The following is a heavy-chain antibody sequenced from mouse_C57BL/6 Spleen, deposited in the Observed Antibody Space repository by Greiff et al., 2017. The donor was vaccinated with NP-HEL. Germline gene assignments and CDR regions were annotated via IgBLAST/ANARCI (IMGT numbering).Heavy chain of an antibody. J-gene: IGHJ2*01. Sequence: VQLQQSGAELARPGASVKMSCKASGYTFTSYTMHWVKQRPGQGLEWIGNINPSSGYTKYNQKFKDKATLTADKSSSTAYMQLSSLTYEDSAVYYCARSALGYFDYWGQGTTLTVSS. CDR2: INPSSGYT. CDR1: GYTFTSYT. V-gene: IGHV1-4*01. CDR3: ARSALGYFDY.